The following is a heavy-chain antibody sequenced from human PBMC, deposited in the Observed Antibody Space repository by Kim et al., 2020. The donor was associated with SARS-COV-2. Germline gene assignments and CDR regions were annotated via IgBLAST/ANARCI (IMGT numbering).Heavy chain of an antibody. CDR3: AREVGPGSRGKSSYYFDY. CDR2: IYHSGST. CDR1: GGSISSSNW. V-gene: IGHV4-4*02. J-gene: IGHJ4*02. Sequence: SETLSLTCAVSGGSISSSNWWSWVRQPPGKGLEWIGEIYHSGSTNYNPSLKSRVTISVDKSKNQFSLKLSSVTAADTAVYYCAREVGPGSRGKSSYYFDYWGQGTLVTVSS. D-gene: IGHD3-10*01.